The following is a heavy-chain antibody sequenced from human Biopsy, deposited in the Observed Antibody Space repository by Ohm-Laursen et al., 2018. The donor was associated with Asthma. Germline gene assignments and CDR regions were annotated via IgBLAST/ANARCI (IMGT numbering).Heavy chain of an antibody. D-gene: IGHD3-10*01. CDR1: GYTFNSAG. J-gene: IGHJ6*02. CDR2: ISVYNGNT. CDR3: ARAVDYSHYYGIDV. V-gene: IGHV1-18*01. Sequence: ASVKVSCQASGYTFNSAGITWVRQAPGQGLEWMGWISVYNGNTKVAQKLQDRVTMITGTSTSTAYMELRSLRSDDTAVYFCARAVDYSHYYGIDVWGQGTTVTVS.